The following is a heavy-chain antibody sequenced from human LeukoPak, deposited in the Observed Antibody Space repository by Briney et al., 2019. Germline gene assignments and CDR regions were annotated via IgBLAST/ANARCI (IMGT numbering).Heavy chain of an antibody. CDR3: AKGEMATSN. J-gene: IGHJ4*02. CDR2: ISGDGTNK. CDR1: GFFFSSYC. Sequence: SGRSLRLSCEASGFFFSSYCMPWVRQAPGKGLEWLAVISGDGTNKYYAESVKGRFTISRDNSKNTLFLQMNSLRVEDSAIYYCAKGEMATSNWGQGTLVTVSS. V-gene: IGHV3-30-3*01. D-gene: IGHD5-24*01.